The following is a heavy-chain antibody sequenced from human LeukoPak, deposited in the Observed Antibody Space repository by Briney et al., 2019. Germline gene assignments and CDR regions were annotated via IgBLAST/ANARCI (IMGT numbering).Heavy chain of an antibody. D-gene: IGHD3-3*01. J-gene: IGHJ6*03. Sequence: VASVKVSCKGSGYTFTSYDINWVRQATGQGLEWMGWMNPNSGNTGYAQKFQGRVTMTRNTSISTAYMELSSLRSEDTAVYYCARSGSSFSYYDFWSGYYHYYYMDVWGKGTTVTVSS. CDR3: ARSGSSFSYYDFWSGYYHYYYMDV. CDR2: MNPNSGNT. CDR1: GYTFTSYD. V-gene: IGHV1-8*01.